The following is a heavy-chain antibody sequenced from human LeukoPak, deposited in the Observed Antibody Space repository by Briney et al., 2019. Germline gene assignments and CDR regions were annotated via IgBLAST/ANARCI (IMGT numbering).Heavy chain of an antibody. D-gene: IGHD4-17*01. V-gene: IGHV3-66*01. J-gene: IGHJ4*02. CDR2: LYSGGDT. Sequence: GGSLRLSCAASGFSVSGHYMSWVRQAPGKGLEWVSVLYSGGDTYYADSVKGRFTISRDNSKNTLYLQMNSLRAEDTAVYYCANMGRSTVTTLFDYWGQGTLVTVSS. CDR1: GFSVSGHY. CDR3: ANMGRSTVTTLFDY.